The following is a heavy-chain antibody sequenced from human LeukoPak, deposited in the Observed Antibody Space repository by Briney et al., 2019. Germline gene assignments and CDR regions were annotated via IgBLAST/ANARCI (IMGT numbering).Heavy chain of an antibody. CDR2: VTGRGGST. J-gene: IGHJ4*02. CDR3: AKWGDFDILTGYYVSDF. Sequence: GESLRLSCVASGFTFSNYAMSWVRQAPGKRLEWVSAVTGRGGSTYYADSVKGRFTISRDNSRNTLFLQMNSLRAGDTAIYYCAKWGDFDILTGYYVSDFWGQGTLVTVSS. V-gene: IGHV3-23*01. CDR1: GFTFSNYA. D-gene: IGHD3-9*01.